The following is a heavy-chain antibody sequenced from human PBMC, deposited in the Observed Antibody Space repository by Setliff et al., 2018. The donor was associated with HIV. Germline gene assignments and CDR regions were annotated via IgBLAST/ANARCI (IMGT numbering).Heavy chain of an antibody. CDR2: IIPIFGTA. D-gene: IGHD6-19*01. CDR3: ARDHHTSYSSGWYFRAFDI. J-gene: IGHJ3*02. Sequence: SVKVSCKASGGTFSSYAISWVRQAPGQGLEWMGGIIPIFGTANYAQKFQGRVTITTDESTSTAYMELSSLRSEDTGVYYCARDHHTSYSSGWYFRAFDIWGQGTMVT. V-gene: IGHV1-69*05. CDR1: GGTFSSYA.